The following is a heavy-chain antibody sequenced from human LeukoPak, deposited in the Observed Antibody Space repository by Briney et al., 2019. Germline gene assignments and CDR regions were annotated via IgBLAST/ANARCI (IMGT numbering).Heavy chain of an antibody. V-gene: IGHV4-38-2*02. J-gene: IGHJ6*03. CDR1: GYSINSGYY. CDR2: IYHSGST. Sequence: SETLSLTCTVSGYSINSGYYWGWIRQPPGKGLEWIGSIYHSGSTYYNPSLKSRVTISVDTSKNQFSLKLSSVTAADTAVYYCASVPIVGDYYYYMDVWGKGTTVTVSS. CDR3: ASVPIVGDYYYYMDV. D-gene: IGHD2-15*01.